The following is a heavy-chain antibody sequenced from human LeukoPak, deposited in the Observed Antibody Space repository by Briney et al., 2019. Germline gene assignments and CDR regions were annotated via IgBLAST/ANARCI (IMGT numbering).Heavy chain of an antibody. CDR3: ARADTGLTP. CDR1: GDTFTGNY. V-gene: IGHV1-2*02. J-gene: IGHJ5*02. Sequence: AAVKVSCKASGDTFTGNYRYWVRQAPGQGLEWMGWLNPNSAGTIQAQKLQGRVTITRDTSISTAHPELSRFSSDDKVVYYCARADTGLTPWGQGTLVTVSS. D-gene: IGHD3-9*01. CDR2: LNPNSAGT.